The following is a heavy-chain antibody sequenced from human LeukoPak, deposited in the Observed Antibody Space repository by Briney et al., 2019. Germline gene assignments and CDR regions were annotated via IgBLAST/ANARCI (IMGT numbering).Heavy chain of an antibody. CDR3: ARRTAAYGMDV. V-gene: IGHV3-33*01. CDR2: IWSDGSNK. D-gene: IGHD6-13*01. J-gene: IGHJ6*02. CDR1: GFTFSSYD. Sequence: GGSLRLSCTASGFTFSSYDMHWVRQAPGKGLEWVALIWSDGSNKYYADSVKGRFTISRDNSKNTLYLQMNSVRVEDTGMYYCARRTAAYGMDVWGQGTTVTVSS.